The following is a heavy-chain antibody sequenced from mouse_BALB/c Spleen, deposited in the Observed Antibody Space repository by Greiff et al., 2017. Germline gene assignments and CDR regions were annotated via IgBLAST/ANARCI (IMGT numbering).Heavy chain of an antibody. CDR2: INSNGGST. CDR1: GFTFSSYV. D-gene: IGHD3-1*01. Sequence: EVMLVESGGGLVQPGGSLKLSCAASGFTFSSYVMSWVRQTPDKRLELVATINSNGGSTYYPDSVKGRFTISRDNAKNTLYLQMSSLKSEDTAMYYCARDRGTFFAYWGQGTLVTVSA. CDR3: ARDRGTFFAY. V-gene: IGHV5-6-3*01. J-gene: IGHJ3*01.